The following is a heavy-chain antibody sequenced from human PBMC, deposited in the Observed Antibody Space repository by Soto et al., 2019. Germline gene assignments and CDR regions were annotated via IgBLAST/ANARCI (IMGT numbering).Heavy chain of an antibody. CDR3: AREGYYGDPHSYYGMDV. J-gene: IGHJ6*02. D-gene: IGHD4-17*01. CDR2: ICSSSSYI. CDR1: GFTFSSYS. V-gene: IGHV3-21*01. Sequence: GGSLRLSCAASGFTFSSYSMNWVRQAPGKGLEWVSSICSSSSYIYFADSVKGRFTISRDNAKNSLYLQMNSLRAEDTAVYYCAREGYYGDPHSYYGMDVWGQGTTVTVSS.